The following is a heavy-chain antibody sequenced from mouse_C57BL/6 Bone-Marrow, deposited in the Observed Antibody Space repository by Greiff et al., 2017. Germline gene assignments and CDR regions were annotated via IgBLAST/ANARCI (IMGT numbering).Heavy chain of an antibody. V-gene: IGHV5-17*01. D-gene: IGHD1-2*01. CDR1: GFTFSDYG. CDR3: ARMNYGGDFDY. CDR2: ISSGSSTI. J-gene: IGHJ2*01. Sequence: EVKVVESGGGLVKPGGSLKLSCAASGFTFSDYGMHWVRQAPEQGLEWVAYISSGSSTIYYADTVKGRFTISRDNAKNTLFLQLTSLRSEDTAMYYCARMNYGGDFDYWGQGTTLTVSS.